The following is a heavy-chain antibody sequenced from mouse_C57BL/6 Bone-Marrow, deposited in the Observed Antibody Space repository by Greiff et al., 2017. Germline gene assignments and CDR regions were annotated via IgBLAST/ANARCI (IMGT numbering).Heavy chain of an antibody. V-gene: IGHV5-2*01. J-gene: IGHJ3*01. CDR3: ASHDYDGGFAY. CDR1: EYEFPSHD. CDR2: INSDGGST. Sequence: DVKLVESGGGLVQPGESLKLSCESNEYEFPSHDMSWVRKTPEKRLELVAAINSDGGSTYYPDTMERRFIISRDNTKKTLYLQMSSLRSEDTALYYVASHDYDGGFAYWGQGTLVTVSA. D-gene: IGHD2-4*01.